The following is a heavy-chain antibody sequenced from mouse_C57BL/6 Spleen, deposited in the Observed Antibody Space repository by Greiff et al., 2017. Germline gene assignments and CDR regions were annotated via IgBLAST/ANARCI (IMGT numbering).Heavy chain of an antibody. J-gene: IGHJ4*01. CDR3: ARNPEYDYDYAMDY. D-gene: IGHD2-4*01. Sequence: EVQGVESGGGLVKPGGSLKLSCAASGFTFSDYGMHWVRQAPEKGLEWVAYISSGSSTIYYADTVKGRFTISRDNAKNTLFLQMTSLRSEDTAMYYCARNPEYDYDYAMDYWGQGTSVTVSS. CDR2: ISSGSSTI. V-gene: IGHV5-17*01. CDR1: GFTFSDYG.